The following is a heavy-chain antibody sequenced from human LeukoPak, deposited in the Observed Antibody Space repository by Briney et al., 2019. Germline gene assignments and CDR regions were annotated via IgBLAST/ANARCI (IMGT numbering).Heavy chain of an antibody. V-gene: IGHV4-59*01. CDR3: ARDPQQREQQLSLRGFDP. D-gene: IGHD6-13*01. CDR2: IYYSGST. J-gene: IGHJ5*02. Sequence: SETLSLTCTVSGGSISSYYWSWIRQPPGKGLEWIGYIYYSGSTNYNPSLKSRVTISVDTSKNQFSLKLSSVTAADTAVYYCARDPQQREQQLSLRGFDPWGQETLVTVSS. CDR1: GGSISSYY.